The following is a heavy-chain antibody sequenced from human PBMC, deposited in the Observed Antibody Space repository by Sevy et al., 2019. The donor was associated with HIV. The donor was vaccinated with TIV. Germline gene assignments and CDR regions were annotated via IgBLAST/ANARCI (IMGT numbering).Heavy chain of an antibody. CDR3: AGENAWGRGYS. J-gene: IGHJ4*02. D-gene: IGHD1-26*01. Sequence: SETLSLTCTVSGGSITSLYWNWIRQPPGKGLEWIANIYYNGHINYNPSLKSRVTLSLDTSKNQFPLRPSSGTAADTAMYYCAGENAWGRGYSWGQGTLVTVSS. V-gene: IGHV4-59*08. CDR2: IYYNGHI. CDR1: GGSITSLY.